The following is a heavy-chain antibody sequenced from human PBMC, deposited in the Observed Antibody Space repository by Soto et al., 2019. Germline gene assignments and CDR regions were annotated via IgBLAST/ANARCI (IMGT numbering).Heavy chain of an antibody. CDR2: ISYDGSNK. J-gene: IGHJ4*02. CDR1: GFTFSSYG. CDR3: AKMASIYSSSSYWDY. Sequence: QVQLLESGGDVVQPGRTLRLSGAASGFTFSSYGMHWLRQAPGKGLEWAAVISYDGSNKYYADYVKGRFTISRDNSKNTLYLQMNSLRAEDTAVYYCAKMASIYSSSSYWDYWGQGTLVTVSS. D-gene: IGHD6-6*01. V-gene: IGHV3-30*18.